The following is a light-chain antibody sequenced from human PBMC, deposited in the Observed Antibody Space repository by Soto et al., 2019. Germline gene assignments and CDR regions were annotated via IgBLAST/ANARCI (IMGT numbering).Light chain of an antibody. J-gene: IGKJ5*01. V-gene: IGKV3-20*01. CDR3: QHYNTSPPIT. CDR1: QSVKSTS. CDR2: GAS. Sequence: VLTQSPGTLSLSPGERATLSCRASQSVKSTSLVWYQQKPAQAPRLLIYGASSRATGIPGRFSGGGSGTDFTLTISRLEPEDFAVYYCQHYNTSPPITIGQGTRLEIK.